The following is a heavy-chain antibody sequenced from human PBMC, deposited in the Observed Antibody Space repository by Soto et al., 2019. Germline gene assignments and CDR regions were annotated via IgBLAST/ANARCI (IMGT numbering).Heavy chain of an antibody. CDR1: GGSISGSSDY. D-gene: IGHD4-17*01. J-gene: IGHJ4*02. CDR3: AREDDDYGGNLGL. Sequence: PSETLSLTCTVSGGSISGSSDYWSWIRQPPGKGLEWIGYIYYSGSTNYNPSLKSRVTISVDTSKNQFSLKLSSVTAADTAVYYCAREDDDYGGNLGLWGQGTLVTVSS. CDR2: IYYSGST. V-gene: IGHV4-61*01.